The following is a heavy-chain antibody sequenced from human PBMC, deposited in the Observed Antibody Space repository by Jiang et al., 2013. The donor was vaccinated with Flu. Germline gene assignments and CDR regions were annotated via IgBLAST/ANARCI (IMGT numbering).Heavy chain of an antibody. CDR1: GFTFSSFY. D-gene: IGHD3-16*01. Sequence: QLLESGGGLVKPGGSLRLSCAASGFTFSSFYMNWVRQAPGKGLEWVSSISGSSTYIFYADSLKGRFTISRDNAQNSLYLQMNSLRAEDTAVYYCARKDALGGAEYFQHWGQGTLVTVSS. J-gene: IGHJ1*01. CDR3: ARKDALGGAEYFQH. V-gene: IGHV3-21*01. CDR2: ISGSSTYI.